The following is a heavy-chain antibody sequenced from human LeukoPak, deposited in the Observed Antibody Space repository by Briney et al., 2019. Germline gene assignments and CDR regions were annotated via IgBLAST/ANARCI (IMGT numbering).Heavy chain of an antibody. Sequence: KSSPTLSLTCTVSGGSISSSEFYWSWIRQPPGKGLEWIGYIYYSGYTDYTPSLKSRVTMSIDTSKNQFSLKLTSVTAADTAVYYCVRGVYYFDYWGQGTLVTVSS. J-gene: IGHJ4*02. CDR2: IYYSGYT. V-gene: IGHV4-30-4*01. D-gene: IGHD3-10*01. CDR1: GGSISSSEFY. CDR3: VRGVYYFDY.